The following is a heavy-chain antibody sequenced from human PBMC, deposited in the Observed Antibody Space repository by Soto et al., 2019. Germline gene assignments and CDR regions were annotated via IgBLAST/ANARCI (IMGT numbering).Heavy chain of an antibody. Sequence: QVQLVESGGGVVQPGRSLRLSCAASGFTFSSYGMHWVRQAPGKGLEWVAVIWYDGSNKYYADSVKGRFTISRDNSKNTLYLQMNSLRAEDTAVYYCARAKGQWLPYYYYYGMDVWGQGTTVTVSS. CDR1: GFTFSSYG. V-gene: IGHV3-33*01. CDR2: IWYDGSNK. J-gene: IGHJ6*02. CDR3: ARAKGQWLPYYYYYGMDV. D-gene: IGHD6-19*01.